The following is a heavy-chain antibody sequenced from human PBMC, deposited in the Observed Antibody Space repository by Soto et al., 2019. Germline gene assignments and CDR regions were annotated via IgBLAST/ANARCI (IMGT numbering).Heavy chain of an antibody. CDR2: IYYKGNT. J-gene: IGHJ5*02. CDR1: SISTYY. V-gene: IGHV4-59*08. Sequence: TSETLSLTCTVGSISTYYWNWIRQPPGKGLEWIGYIYYKGNTNYNSSLNSRVTISIDTSKNQFSLRLTSLTAADTAVYHCARRSETTASGPRSAHFLDPWGQGTPVTVSS. CDR3: ARRSETTASGPRSAHFLDP. D-gene: IGHD1-7*01.